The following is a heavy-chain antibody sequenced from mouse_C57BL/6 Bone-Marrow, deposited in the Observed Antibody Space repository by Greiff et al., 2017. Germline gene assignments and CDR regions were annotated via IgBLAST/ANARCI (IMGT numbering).Heavy chain of an antibody. CDR2: ISSGGGYT. D-gene: IGHD1-1*01. J-gene: IGHJ3*01. Sequence: EVKLVESGGDLVKPGGSLKLSCAASGFTFSSYGMSWVRQTPDQRLEWVATISSGGGYTNYPDSVKGRFTISRDNAKNTLYLQMSSLKSEDTAMYYWAGLLRSGRLAYWGQGTLVTVSA. CDR3: AGLLRSGRLAY. V-gene: IGHV5-6*01. CDR1: GFTFSSYG.